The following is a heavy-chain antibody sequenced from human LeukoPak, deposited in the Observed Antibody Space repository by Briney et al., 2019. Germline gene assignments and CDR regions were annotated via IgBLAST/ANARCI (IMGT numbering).Heavy chain of an antibody. D-gene: IGHD3-10*01. CDR1: GFTFSSYG. Sequence: GGSLRLSCAASGFTFSSYGMHWVRQAPGKGLEWVAYIRYDGSNKYYADSVKGRFTISRDNSKNTLYLQMNSLRAEDTAVYYCAKDHYYGSGSYYHYYFDYWGQGTLVTVSS. V-gene: IGHV3-30*02. CDR3: AKDHYYGSGSYYHYYFDY. CDR2: IRYDGSNK. J-gene: IGHJ4*02.